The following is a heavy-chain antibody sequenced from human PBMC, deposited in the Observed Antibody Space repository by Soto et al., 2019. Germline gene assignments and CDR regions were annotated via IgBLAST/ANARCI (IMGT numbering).Heavy chain of an antibody. Sequence: SETLSLTCTVSGGSISSYYWSWIRQPAVKGLEWIGRIYSSGSTNYNPSLKSRVTISVDTPKNQFSLKVNSMTAADTAIYYCARGGVAARKGRWFDPWGQGTLVTVS. V-gene: IGHV4-4*07. J-gene: IGHJ5*02. CDR1: GGSISSYY. CDR3: ARGGVAARKGRWFDP. CDR2: IYSSGST. D-gene: IGHD6-25*01.